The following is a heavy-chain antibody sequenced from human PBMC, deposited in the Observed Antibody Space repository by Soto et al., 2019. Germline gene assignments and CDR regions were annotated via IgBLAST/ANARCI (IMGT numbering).Heavy chain of an antibody. Sequence: QVQVVQSGDEVKETGASVRVSCKTSGYSFTAYGISWVRQAPGQGLEWMGWISCYNVKTKYAQKVNGRVTMTTDTSTSTAYMEVRSRRSDDTAIYYCARDAPPPELRFLEWHNYDYNGMDVWGQGTTVTVSS. D-gene: IGHD3-3*01. CDR2: ISCYNVKT. CDR1: GYSFTAYG. J-gene: IGHJ6*02. V-gene: IGHV1-18*01. CDR3: ARDAPPPELRFLEWHNYDYNGMDV.